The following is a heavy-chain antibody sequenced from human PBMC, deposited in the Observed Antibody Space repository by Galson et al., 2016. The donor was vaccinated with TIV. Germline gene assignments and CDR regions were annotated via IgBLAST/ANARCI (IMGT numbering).Heavy chain of an antibody. D-gene: IGHD5-12*01. Sequence: SLRLSCAASGFTFSSYVMTWVRQAPGKGLEWVSSISGSGISTYYAESVKGRFTISRDNSKNTLYLQMSSPRDEDTAIYYCARGAHSGYSSAHDALDIWGQGTMVTVSS. CDR2: ISGSGIST. V-gene: IGHV3-23*01. CDR1: GFTFSSYV. J-gene: IGHJ3*02. CDR3: ARGAHSGYSSAHDALDI.